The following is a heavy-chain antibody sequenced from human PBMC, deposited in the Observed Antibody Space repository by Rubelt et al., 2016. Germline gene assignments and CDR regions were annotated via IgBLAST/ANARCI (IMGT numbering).Heavy chain of an antibody. J-gene: IGHJ5*02. V-gene: IGHV4-34*01. CDR2: INHSGST. Sequence: QVQLLQWGAGLLKPSETLSLTCAVYGGSFSNYYWSWIRQPPGKGLEWIGEINHSGSTNYNPSLKSRVTISVDTSKNQFSLKLWSVTASDTAVYYWAGGQYRLLKADWFDPWGQGTLVTVSS. D-gene: IGHD2-2*01. CDR3: AGGQYRLLKADWFDP. CDR1: GGSFSNYY.